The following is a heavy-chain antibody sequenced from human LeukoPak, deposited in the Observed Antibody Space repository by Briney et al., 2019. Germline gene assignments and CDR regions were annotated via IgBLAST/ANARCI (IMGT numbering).Heavy chain of an antibody. CDR2: ICYNGHT. Sequence: PSETLSLTCTVSGGSISSHCWSWIRQPPGKGLEWVGYICYNGHTNYNPSLKSRVTISVGMSKNQFSLWLSSVTAADTAVYYCARTIQQLEDTYYHYYHMDVWGKGTTVTVSS. CDR1: GGSISSHC. V-gene: IGHV4-59*11. J-gene: IGHJ6*03. CDR3: ARTIQQLEDTYYHYYHMDV. D-gene: IGHD1-1*01.